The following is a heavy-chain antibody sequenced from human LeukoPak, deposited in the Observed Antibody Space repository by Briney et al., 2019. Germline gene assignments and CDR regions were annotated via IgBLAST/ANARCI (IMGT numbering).Heavy chain of an antibody. CDR2: ISAYNGNT. CDR1: GYTFTSYG. Sequence: ASVKVSCKASGYTFTSYGISWVRQAPGQGLDWMGWISAYNGNTNYAQKLQGRVTMTTDTSTSTAYMELRSLRSDDTAVYYCARVYLYYYGSGSFYYYYYGMDVWGQGTTVTVSS. D-gene: IGHD3-10*01. J-gene: IGHJ6*02. V-gene: IGHV1-18*01. CDR3: ARVYLYYYGSGSFYYYYYGMDV.